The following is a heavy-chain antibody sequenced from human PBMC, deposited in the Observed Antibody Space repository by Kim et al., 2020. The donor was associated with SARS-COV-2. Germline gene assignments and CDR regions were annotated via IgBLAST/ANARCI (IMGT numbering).Heavy chain of an antibody. J-gene: IGHJ4*02. CDR1: GGSISSSSYY. Sequence: SETLSLTCTVSGGSISSSSYYWGWIRQPPGKGLEWIGSIYYSGSTYYNASLKSRVTISVDTSKSQFSLKLSSVTAADTAVYSCARHRAGIVAPFDYWGQGTLVTVSS. D-gene: IGHD1-26*01. CDR2: IYYSGST. V-gene: IGHV4-39*01. CDR3: ARHRAGIVAPFDY.